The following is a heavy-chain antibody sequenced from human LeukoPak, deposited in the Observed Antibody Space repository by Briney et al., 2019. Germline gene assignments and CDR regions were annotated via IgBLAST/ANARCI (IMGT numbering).Heavy chain of an antibody. J-gene: IGHJ3*02. CDR1: GYTFTSYG. CDR3: ASDHGSGSYSDAFDI. CDR2: ISAYNGNT. D-gene: IGHD3-10*01. Sequence: ASVKVSCKASGYTFTSYGISWVRQAPGQGLEWMGWISAYNGNTNYAQKLQGRVTMTTDTSTSTAYMELRSLRSDDTAVYYCASDHGSGSYSDAFDIWGQGTMVTVSS. V-gene: IGHV1-18*01.